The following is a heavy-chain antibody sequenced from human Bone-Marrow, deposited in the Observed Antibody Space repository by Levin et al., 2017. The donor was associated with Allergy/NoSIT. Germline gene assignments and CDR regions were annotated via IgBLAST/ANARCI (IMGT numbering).Heavy chain of an antibody. Sequence: GGSLRLSCAAPGFTVSNNYISWVRQAPGKGLEWVSLIHGGGKTYYADSLKGRFDISRDSSKNTVYLQMYSLRPDDTAVYYCARGSQWLVRDFDSWGQGTLVTVSS. J-gene: IGHJ4*02. CDR2: IHGGGKT. D-gene: IGHD6-19*01. CDR1: GFTVSNNY. CDR3: ARGSQWLVRDFDS. V-gene: IGHV3-66*01.